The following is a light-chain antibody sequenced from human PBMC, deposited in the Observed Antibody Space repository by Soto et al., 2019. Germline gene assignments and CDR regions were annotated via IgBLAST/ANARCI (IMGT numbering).Light chain of an antibody. CDR3: SSYTRSSTYV. CDR2: DVS. J-gene: IGLJ1*01. CDR1: SSDVGGYNY. Sequence: QSVLTQPASVSGSPGQSITISCTGTSSDVGGYNYVSWYQQQPGKAPKLMIYDVSNRPSGVSNRFSGSKSGNTASLTISGLQAEDEADYYCSSYTRSSTYVFGTGTKVTVL. V-gene: IGLV2-14*01.